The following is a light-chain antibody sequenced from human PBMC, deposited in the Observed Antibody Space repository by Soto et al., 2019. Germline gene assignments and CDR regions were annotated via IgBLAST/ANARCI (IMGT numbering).Light chain of an antibody. CDR2: SNR. Sequence: QSVLTQPPSASGTPGQRVSIPCSGSDSNIGDNAVNCFQQLPGTAPKLLIYSNRQRPSGVPARFSGSKSGTSASLAISGLQSEDEAVYFCATWDDSLNGRVFGGGTKLTVL. CDR3: ATWDDSLNGRV. CDR1: DSNIGDNA. V-gene: IGLV1-44*01. J-gene: IGLJ3*02.